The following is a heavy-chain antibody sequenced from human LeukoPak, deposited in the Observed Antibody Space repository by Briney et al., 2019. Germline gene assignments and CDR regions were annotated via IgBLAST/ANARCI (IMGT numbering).Heavy chain of an antibody. CDR2: ISGSGEST. CDR1: GFTFSTHG. J-gene: IGHJ4*02. D-gene: IGHD6-13*01. Sequence: GGTLRLSCAASGFTFSTHGLSWVRQAPGKGLEWVSAISGSGESTYYADSVRGRFTISRDNSKNTLYVQMNSLRAEDTAVYYCVKSRESSIWYSLGDSWGQGTVLVVSS. V-gene: IGHV3-23*01. CDR3: VKSRESSIWYSLGDS.